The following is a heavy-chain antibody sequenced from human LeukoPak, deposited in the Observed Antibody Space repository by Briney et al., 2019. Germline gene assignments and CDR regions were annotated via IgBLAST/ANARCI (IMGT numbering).Heavy chain of an antibody. V-gene: IGHV1-69*13. CDR1: GGTFSSYA. Sequence: ASVKVSCKASGGTFSSYAISWVRQAPGQGLEWMGGIIPIFGTANYAQKFQGRVTITADESTSTAYMELSSLRSEDTAVYYCARGGGYSYGSHCYYGMDVWGQGTTVTVSS. J-gene: IGHJ6*02. CDR3: ARGGGYSYGSHCYYGMDV. D-gene: IGHD5-18*01. CDR2: IIPIFGTA.